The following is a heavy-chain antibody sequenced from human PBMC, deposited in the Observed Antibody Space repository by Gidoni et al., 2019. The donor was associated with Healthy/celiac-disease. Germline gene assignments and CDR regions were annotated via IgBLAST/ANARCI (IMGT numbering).Heavy chain of an antibody. CDR1: GFSLSPSGMC. CDR2: IDWDDDK. V-gene: IGHV2-70*15. J-gene: IGHJ4*02. Sequence: QVTLREAGPALVKPTQTLTLICRLSGFSLSPSGMCVNWIRQPPGKALEWLARIDWDDDKYYSTSLKTRLTISKDTSKNQVVLTMTNMDPADTATYYCARIVYNWNDARYYFDYWGQGALVTVSS. D-gene: IGHD1-20*01. CDR3: ARIVYNWNDARYYFDY.